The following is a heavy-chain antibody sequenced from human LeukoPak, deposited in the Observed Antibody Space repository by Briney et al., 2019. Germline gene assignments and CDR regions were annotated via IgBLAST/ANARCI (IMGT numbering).Heavy chain of an antibody. V-gene: IGHV3-30-3*01. J-gene: IGHJ6*02. CDR2: ISYDGSNK. CDR3: ARDYYYYGMDV. CDR1: GFTFSSYA. Sequence: GGSLRLSCAASGFTFSSYAMHWVRQAPGKGLEWVAVISYDGSNKYYADSVKGRFTISRDDSKNTLYLQMNSLRAEDTAVYYCARDYYYYGMDVWGQGTTVTVSS.